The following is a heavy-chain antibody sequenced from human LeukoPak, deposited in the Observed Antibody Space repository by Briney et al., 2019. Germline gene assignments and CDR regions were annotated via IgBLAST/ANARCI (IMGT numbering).Heavy chain of an antibody. CDR3: AKGSEDGLLWIGEFEWFDP. V-gene: IGHV3-23*01. CDR1: GFTFSSYA. CDR2: ISGSGGST. Sequence: GGSLRLSCAASGFTFSSYAMSWVRQAPGKGLEWVSAISGSGGSTYYADSVKGRFTISRDNSKNTLYLQMNSLRAEDTAVYYCAKGSEDGLLWIGEFEWFDPWGQGTLVTVSS. D-gene: IGHD3-10*01. J-gene: IGHJ5*02.